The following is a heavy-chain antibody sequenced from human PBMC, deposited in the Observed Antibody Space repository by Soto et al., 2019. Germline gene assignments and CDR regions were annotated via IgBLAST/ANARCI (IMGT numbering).Heavy chain of an antibody. Sequence: GASVKVSCKAFGYSFSNYDINWVRQATGQGLEWMGWMNPNSGNTGYAQSLQGRVTMTRNTSISTAYMELSSLRSDDTAVYYCARGQQLMLNSDAFDSWGQATRVTVAS. V-gene: IGHV1-8*02. D-gene: IGHD6-13*01. CDR3: ARGQQLMLNSDAFDS. CDR1: GYSFSNYD. CDR2: MNPNSGNT. J-gene: IGHJ3*02.